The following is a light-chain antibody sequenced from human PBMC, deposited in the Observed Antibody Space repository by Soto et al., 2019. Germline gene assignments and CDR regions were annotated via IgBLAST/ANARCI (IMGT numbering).Light chain of an antibody. CDR3: QQYGSSPPLT. Sequence: EIVMTQSPATLSVSPGERATLSCMASQSVSSSYLAWYQQKPGQAPRLLVYGASSRATGIPDRFSGSGSGTDFTLTISRLEPEDFAVYYCQQYGSSPPLTFGGGTKVDI. CDR1: QSVSSSY. CDR2: GAS. J-gene: IGKJ4*01. V-gene: IGKV3-20*01.